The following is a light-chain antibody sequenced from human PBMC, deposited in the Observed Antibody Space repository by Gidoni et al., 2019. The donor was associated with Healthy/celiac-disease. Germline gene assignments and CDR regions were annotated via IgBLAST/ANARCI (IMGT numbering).Light chain of an antibody. CDR2: DAS. CDR3: QQDDNLPIT. V-gene: IGKV1-33*01. Sequence: DIQMTQSPSSLSAAVGDRGTITCQASQYISNYLNWYQQKPGKAPKLLIYDASNFETGVPSRFSGSGSGTDFTFNISSLQPEDIATYYCQQDDNLPITFGQGTRLEIK. CDR1: QYISNY. J-gene: IGKJ5*01.